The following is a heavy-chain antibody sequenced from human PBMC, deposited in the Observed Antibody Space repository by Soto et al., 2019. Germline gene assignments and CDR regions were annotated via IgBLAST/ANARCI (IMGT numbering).Heavy chain of an antibody. Sequence: EVQLVESGGGLVQPGGSLRLTCAASGFTFSSHWMHWVRQAPGTGLVWVSYINSDGGSTSYADSVKGRFTISRDNAKNRLYLQMNNLRADDTGVYYCARVGCSATSCLDYWGQGTLVTVSP. D-gene: IGHD2-2*01. J-gene: IGHJ4*02. CDR1: GFTFSSHW. V-gene: IGHV3-74*01. CDR3: ARVGCSATSCLDY. CDR2: INSDGGST.